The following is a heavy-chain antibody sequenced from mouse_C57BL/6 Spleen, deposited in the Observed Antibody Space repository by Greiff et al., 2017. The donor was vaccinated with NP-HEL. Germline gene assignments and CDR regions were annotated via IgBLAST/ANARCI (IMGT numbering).Heavy chain of an antibody. CDR3: ARDRAGVDY. CDR2: ISDGGSYT. Sequence: DVQLQESGGGLVKPGGSLKLSCAASGFTFSSYAMSWVRPTPEKRLEWVATISDGGSYTYYPDNVKGRFTISRDNAKNNLYLQMSHLKSEDTAMYYCARDRAGVDYWGQGTTLTVSS. CDR1: GFTFSSYA. V-gene: IGHV5-4*01. D-gene: IGHD3-3*01. J-gene: IGHJ2*01.